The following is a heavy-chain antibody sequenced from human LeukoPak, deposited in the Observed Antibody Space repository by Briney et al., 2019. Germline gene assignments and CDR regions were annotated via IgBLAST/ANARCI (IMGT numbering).Heavy chain of an antibody. V-gene: IGHV3-48*03. Sequence: PGGSLRLSCAASGFTFSSYEMNWVRQAPGKGLEWVSYISSSGSTIYYADSVKGRFTISRDNAKNSLYLQMNSLRAEDTAVYYCARMAGYGSGSYPIDYWGQGTLVTVSS. CDR1: GFTFSSYE. CDR2: ISSSGSTI. J-gene: IGHJ4*02. CDR3: ARMAGYGSGSYPIDY. D-gene: IGHD3-10*01.